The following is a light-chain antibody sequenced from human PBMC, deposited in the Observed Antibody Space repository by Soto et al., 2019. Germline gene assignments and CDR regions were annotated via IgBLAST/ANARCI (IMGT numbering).Light chain of an antibody. CDR3: CSYAGSYSLV. V-gene: IGLV2-11*01. J-gene: IGLJ2*01. Sequence: QAVVTQPRSVSGSPGQTVTISCTGTSSDVGGYNYVSWYQQHPGKAPKLMICDVTRRPSGVPDRFSGSKSGNTASLTISGLQAEDEADYYCCSYAGSYSLVFGGGTKLTVL. CDR1: SSDVGGYNY. CDR2: DVT.